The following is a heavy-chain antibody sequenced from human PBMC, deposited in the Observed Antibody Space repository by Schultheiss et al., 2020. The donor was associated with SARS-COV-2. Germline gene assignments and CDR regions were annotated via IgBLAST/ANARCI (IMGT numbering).Heavy chain of an antibody. D-gene: IGHD5-12*01. J-gene: IGHJ6*02. Sequence: SETLSLTCSVSGGSISSDTYYWSWIRQPPGKGLEWIGYIYYSGSTNYNPSLKSRVTISVDTSKNQFSLKLSSVTAADTAVYYCARHMGGGYVLPLDYYYYYGMDVWGQGTLVTVSS. CDR2: IYYSGST. CDR3: ARHMGGGYVLPLDYYYYYGMDV. V-gene: IGHV4-61*01. CDR1: GGSISSDTYY.